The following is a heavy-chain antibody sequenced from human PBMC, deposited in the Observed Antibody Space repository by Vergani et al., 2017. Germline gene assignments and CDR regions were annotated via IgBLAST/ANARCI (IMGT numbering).Heavy chain of an antibody. J-gene: IGHJ4*02. D-gene: IGHD4-17*01. CDR1: GGSISSSSYY. CDR3: AKRGDYGDYLGY. CDR2: IYYSGST. V-gene: IGHV4-39*01. Sequence: QLQLQESGPGLVKPSETLSLTCTVSGGSISSSSYYWGWIRQPPGKGLEWIGSIYYSGSTYYNPSLKSRVTISVDTSKNQFSLKLSSVTAADTAVYYCAKRGDYGDYLGYWGQGTLVIVSS.